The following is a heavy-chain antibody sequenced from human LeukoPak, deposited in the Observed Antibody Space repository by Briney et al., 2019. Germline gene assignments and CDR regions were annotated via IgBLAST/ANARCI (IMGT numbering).Heavy chain of an antibody. J-gene: IGHJ4*02. V-gene: IGHV1-2*02. D-gene: IGHD3-10*01. CDR1: GYTFPDYF. Sequence: ASVMVSCKASGYTFPDYFIHWVRQAPGQGLEWMGWYNPNIGAARYSQKFQGRVTMTSDTSSRTAYMELSSLGSDDTAMYFCARGWGSRDGSGSSDYWGQGTLVTVSS. CDR3: ARGWGSRDGSGSSDY. CDR2: YNPNIGAA.